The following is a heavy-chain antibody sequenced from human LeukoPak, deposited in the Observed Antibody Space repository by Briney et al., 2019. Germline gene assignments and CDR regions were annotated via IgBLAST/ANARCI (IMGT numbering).Heavy chain of an antibody. CDR2: IYYSGST. Sequence: SETLSLTCTVSGGSISSGDYYWSWIRQPPGKGLEWIGYIYYSGSTYYNPSLKSRVTISVDTSKNQFSLKLSSVTAVDTAVYYCAREGYYYDSSGYNYWYFDLWGRGTLVTVSS. CDR3: AREGYYYDSSGYNYWYFDL. D-gene: IGHD3-22*01. J-gene: IGHJ2*01. V-gene: IGHV4-30-4*01. CDR1: GGSISSGDYY.